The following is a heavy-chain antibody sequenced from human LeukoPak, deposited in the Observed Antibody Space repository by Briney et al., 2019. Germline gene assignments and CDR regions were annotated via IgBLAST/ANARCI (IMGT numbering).Heavy chain of an antibody. CDR2: IKSRADGGTT. CDR3: ATVYGGNDIASDI. V-gene: IGHV3-15*01. D-gene: IGHD1-1*01. J-gene: IGHJ3*02. Sequence: PGGSLRLSCAPSGFIIVNALMNWVRQAPGKRLEWVGRIKSRADGGTTDYAAPVKGRFTISRDGSALYLQMNSLKTEDTAVYYCATVYGGNDIASDIWGQGTTVTVSS. CDR1: GFIIVNAL.